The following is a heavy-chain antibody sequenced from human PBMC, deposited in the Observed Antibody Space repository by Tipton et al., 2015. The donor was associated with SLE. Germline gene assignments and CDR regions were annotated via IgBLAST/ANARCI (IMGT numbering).Heavy chain of an antibody. Sequence: SLRLSCAASGFTFSSYWMHWVRQAPGKGLVWVSRINSGGSSTSYADSVKGRFTISRYNAKNTLYLQMNSLRAEDTAVYYCASDRSGVRGALFGYWGQGTLVSVSS. D-gene: IGHD1-26*01. CDR3: ASDRSGVRGALFGY. V-gene: IGHV3-74*01. CDR2: INSGGSST. J-gene: IGHJ4*02. CDR1: GFTFSSYW.